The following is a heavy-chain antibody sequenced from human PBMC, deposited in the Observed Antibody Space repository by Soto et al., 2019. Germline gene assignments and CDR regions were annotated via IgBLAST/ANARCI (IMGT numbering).Heavy chain of an antibody. CDR3: ARMEVGATLKDFDY. CDR1: GYTFTSYG. V-gene: IGHV1-18*01. D-gene: IGHD1-26*01. CDR2: ISADNGNT. J-gene: IGHJ4*02. Sequence: QVQLVQSGAEVKKPGASVKVSCKASGYTFTSYGITWVRQAPGQGLEWMGWISADNGNTNHAQKFQDRVTLTTDTSTTTAYMELRSLRSDDTAVYYCARMEVGATLKDFDYWGQGTLVTVSS.